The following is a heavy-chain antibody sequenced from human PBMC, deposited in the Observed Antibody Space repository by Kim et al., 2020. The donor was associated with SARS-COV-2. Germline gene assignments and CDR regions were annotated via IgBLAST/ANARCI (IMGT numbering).Heavy chain of an antibody. Sequence: SETLSLTCAVYGGSFSGYYWSWIRQPPGKGLEWIGEINHSGSTNYNPSLKSRVTISVDTSKNQFSLKLSSVTAADTAVYYCARGGRAPTREPFDYWGQGTLVTVSS. V-gene: IGHV4-34*01. CDR3: ARGGRAPTREPFDY. CDR1: GGSFSGYY. CDR2: INHSGST. D-gene: IGHD2-15*01. J-gene: IGHJ4*02.